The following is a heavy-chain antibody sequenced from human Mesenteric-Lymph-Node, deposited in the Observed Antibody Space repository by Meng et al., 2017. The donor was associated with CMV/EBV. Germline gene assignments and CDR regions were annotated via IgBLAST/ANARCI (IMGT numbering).Heavy chain of an antibody. Sequence: GESLKISCEGSGYSFTNYWIGWVRQMPGKGLEWMGIIYPGDSDTRYSPSFQGQVTISADKSISTAYLQWSSLKASDTAIYYCARGHYDFWSATSDGYFDYWGQGTLVTVSS. CDR2: IYPGDSDT. V-gene: IGHV5-51*01. J-gene: IGHJ4*02. CDR3: ARGHYDFWSATSDGYFDY. D-gene: IGHD3-3*01. CDR1: GYSFTNYW.